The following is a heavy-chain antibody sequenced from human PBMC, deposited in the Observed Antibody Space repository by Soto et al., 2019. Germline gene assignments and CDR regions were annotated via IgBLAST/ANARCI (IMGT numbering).Heavy chain of an antibody. J-gene: IGHJ4*02. Sequence: QLQLQESGPGLVKPSETLSLTCTVSGGSISSSSYYWGWIRQPPGKGLEWIGSIYYSGSTYYIPSLKSRVTIYVDTSKNQFSRKLSSVTAAYTAVYYCAKEYSSGPDYWCQGTLVTVSS. CDR3: AKEYSSGPDY. V-gene: IGHV4-39*01. D-gene: IGHD6-19*01. CDR2: IYYSGST. CDR1: GGSISSSSYY.